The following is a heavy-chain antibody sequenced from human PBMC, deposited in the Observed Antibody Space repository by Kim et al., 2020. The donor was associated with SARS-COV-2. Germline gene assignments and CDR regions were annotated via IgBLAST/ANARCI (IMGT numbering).Heavy chain of an antibody. CDR1: GFTFSGSA. J-gene: IGHJ6*02. CDR3: TGSDIVATIDNYYGMDV. D-gene: IGHD5-12*01. CDR2: IRSKANSYAT. Sequence: GGSLRLSCAASGFTFSGSAMHWVRQASGKGLEWVGRIRSKANSYATAYAASVKGRFTISRDDSKNTAYLQMNSLKTEDTVVYYCTGSDIVATIDNYYGMDVWGQGTTVTVSS. V-gene: IGHV3-73*01.